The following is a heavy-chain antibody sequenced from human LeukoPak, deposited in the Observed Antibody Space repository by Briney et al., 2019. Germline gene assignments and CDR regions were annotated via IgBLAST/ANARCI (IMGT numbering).Heavy chain of an antibody. CDR1: GYTFTSYD. D-gene: IGHD6-6*01. V-gene: IGHV1-8*03. J-gene: IGHJ4*02. CDR2: MNPNSGNT. CDR3: ARGRLSSIATRRIFDY. Sequence: ASVKVSCKASGYTFTSYDINWVRQATGQGLEWMGWMNPNSGNTGYAQKFQGRVTITRNTSISTAYMELSSLRSEDTAVYYCARGRLSSIATRRIFDYWGQGTLVTVSS.